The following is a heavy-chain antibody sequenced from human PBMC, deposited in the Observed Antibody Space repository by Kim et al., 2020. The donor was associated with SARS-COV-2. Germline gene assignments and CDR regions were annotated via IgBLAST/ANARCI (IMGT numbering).Heavy chain of an antibody. D-gene: IGHD3-16*01. CDR3: ATDYGCGSDDALEI. CDR2: IANDGSKK. CDR1: GFTFSSYG. J-gene: IGHJ3*02. V-gene: IGHV3-30*03. Sequence: GGSLRLSCAASGFTFSSYGMHWVRQAPGKGLEWVSVIANDGSKKYYADAVGGRFITSGDNTKNTQYQQMNSLSAEDTAVYYGATDYGCGSDDALEIWG.